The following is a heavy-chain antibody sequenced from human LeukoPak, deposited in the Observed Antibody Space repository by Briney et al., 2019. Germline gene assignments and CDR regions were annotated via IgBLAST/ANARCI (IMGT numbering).Heavy chain of an antibody. V-gene: IGHV1-69*04. CDR1: GGTFSSYA. J-gene: IGHJ4*02. CDR3: AKDGRFGELSLIGPFDD. CDR2: IIPILTIT. D-gene: IGHD3-10*01. Sequence: SVKVSCKASGGTFSSYAISWVRQAPGQGLEWMGRIIPILTITNYAQKFQGRVTITADKSTGTAYMELSSLRSEDTAVYYCAKDGRFGELSLIGPFDDWGQGTLVTVSP.